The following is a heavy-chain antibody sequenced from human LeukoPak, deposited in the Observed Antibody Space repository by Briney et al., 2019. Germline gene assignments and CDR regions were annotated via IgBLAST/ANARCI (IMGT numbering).Heavy chain of an antibody. D-gene: IGHD3-3*01. V-gene: IGHV4-4*07. CDR2: IYTVGST. Sequence: SETLSLTCTVSGGSIGSYYWNWIRQPAGKGREWIGRIYTVGSTNYNPSLKSRVTISVDKSKNQFSLKLTSVTAADTAVYYCARMRDWSGPFDYWGQGTLVTVSS. CDR3: ARMRDWSGPFDY. J-gene: IGHJ4*02. CDR1: GGSIGSYY.